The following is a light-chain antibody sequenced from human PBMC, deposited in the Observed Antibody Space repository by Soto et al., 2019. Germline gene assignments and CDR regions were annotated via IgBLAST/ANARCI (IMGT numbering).Light chain of an antibody. CDR1: QSVSRF. V-gene: IGKV3-11*01. J-gene: IGKJ5*01. CDR2: DAS. Sequence: EIVLTQSPATLSLSPGERATLSCRASQSVSRFLAWYQQKPGQAPRLLIHDASNRATGIPARFSGSGSGTDFTLTISRLEPEDFAVYYCQQYNNWPPITFGQGTRLEIK. CDR3: QQYNNWPPIT.